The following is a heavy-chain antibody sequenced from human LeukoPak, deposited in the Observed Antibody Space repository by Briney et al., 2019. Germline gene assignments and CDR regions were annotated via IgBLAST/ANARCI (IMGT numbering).Heavy chain of an antibody. Sequence: ASVKVSCKASGYTFTGYYMHWVRQAPGQGLEWMGWINPNSGGTNYAQKFQGRVTMTRDTSISTAYMERSRLRSDDTAVYYCAREGGPCSGGSCYLDYWGQGTLVTVSS. J-gene: IGHJ4*02. D-gene: IGHD2-15*01. CDR3: AREGGPCSGGSCYLDY. V-gene: IGHV1-2*02. CDR2: INPNSGGT. CDR1: GYTFTGYY.